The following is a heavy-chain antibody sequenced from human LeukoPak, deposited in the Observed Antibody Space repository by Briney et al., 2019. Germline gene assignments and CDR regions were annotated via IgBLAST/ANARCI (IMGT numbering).Heavy chain of an antibody. Sequence: GRSLRLSCAASGFTFSSYGMHWVRQAPGKGLEWVAVIWYDGSNKYYADSVKGRFTISRDNSKNTLYLQMNSQRAEDTAVYYCARQYCSSTSCYWYYYYYYGMDVWGQGTTVTVSS. CDR3: ARQYCSSTSCYWYYYYYYGMDV. J-gene: IGHJ6*02. D-gene: IGHD2-2*01. V-gene: IGHV3-33*01. CDR2: IWYDGSNK. CDR1: GFTFSSYG.